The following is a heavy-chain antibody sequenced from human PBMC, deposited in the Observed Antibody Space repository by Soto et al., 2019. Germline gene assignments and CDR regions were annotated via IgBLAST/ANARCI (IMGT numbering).Heavy chain of an antibody. CDR1: GFTFSRYG. J-gene: IGHJ5*02. CDR3: ARDGSFWYDSSGLDP. V-gene: IGHV3-33*01. D-gene: IGHD1-20*01. Sequence: LRLSCAASGFTFSRYGMHWVRQAPGKGLEWVAVIWYDGSNKYYADSVKGRFTISRDNSKDTLYLQMNSLRAEDTAVYHCARDGSFWYDSSGLDPWGQGTLVTVSS. CDR2: IWYDGSNK.